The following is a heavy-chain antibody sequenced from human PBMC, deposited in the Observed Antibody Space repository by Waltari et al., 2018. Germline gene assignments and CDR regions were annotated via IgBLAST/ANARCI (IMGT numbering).Heavy chain of an antibody. CDR2: INNDGTST. J-gene: IGHJ4*02. CDR3: TRAGYYRFDY. Sequence: VQLVESGGGLVQPGGSLRLSCVASGFTLVYSWLHWVRQVPGKGLVWFSRINNDGTSTSFADSVKGRFTISRDNAKNTLYLQMNSLRAEDTAVYYCTRAGYYRFDYWGQGTLATVSS. V-gene: IGHV3-74*01. D-gene: IGHD3-9*01. CDR1: GFTLVYSW.